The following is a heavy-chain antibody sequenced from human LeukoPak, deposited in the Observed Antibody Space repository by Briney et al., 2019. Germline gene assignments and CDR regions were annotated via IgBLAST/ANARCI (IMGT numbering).Heavy chain of an antibody. J-gene: IGHJ3*02. D-gene: IGHD3-10*01. Sequence: GGSLRLSCAASGFTFSSYSMNWFRQAPGKGLEWVSYISSSSSTIYYEDSVKGRFTISRDNAKNSLYLQMNSLRAEDTAVYYCARPFMVRGVLSAFDIWGQGTMVTVSS. CDR2: ISSSSSTI. CDR3: ARPFMVRGVLSAFDI. V-gene: IGHV3-48*01. CDR1: GFTFSSYS.